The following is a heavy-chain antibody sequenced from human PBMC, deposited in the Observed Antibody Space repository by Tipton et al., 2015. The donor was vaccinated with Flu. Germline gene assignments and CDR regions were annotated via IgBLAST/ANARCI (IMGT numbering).Heavy chain of an antibody. Sequence: TLSLTCAVFGESFSGYNWNWIRQAPGKGLEWIGEITHSGDTNYNPSLKSRVIISVDMSKNQFSLRLSSVSAADTAVYYCARGANSISSLPFDNWGQGTLVTVSS. V-gene: IGHV4-34*01. CDR2: ITHSGDT. CDR3: ARGANSISSLPFDN. D-gene: IGHD6-6*01. J-gene: IGHJ4*02. CDR1: GESFSGYN.